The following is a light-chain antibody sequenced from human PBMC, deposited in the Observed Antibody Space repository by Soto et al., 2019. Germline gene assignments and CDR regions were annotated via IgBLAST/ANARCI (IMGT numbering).Light chain of an antibody. CDR3: QNHNNCPCAPT. CDR1: QSVSSN. V-gene: IGKV3-15*01. CDR2: GAS. Sequence: DTLITPSPATLSSFRGQRAALSSRAIQSVSSNLARYQQKPAEAARQLLYGASTRATSIPARFSGSGSGTEFTLTTSSIQSEDVSVYYCQNHNNCPCAPTFGGGTKVDIK. J-gene: IGKJ4*01.